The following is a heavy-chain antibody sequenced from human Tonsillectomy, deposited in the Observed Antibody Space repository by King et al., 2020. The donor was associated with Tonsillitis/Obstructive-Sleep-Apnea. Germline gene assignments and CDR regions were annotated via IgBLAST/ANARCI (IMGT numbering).Heavy chain of an antibody. V-gene: IGHV3-21*01. CDR3: ARDTRSTSCYTECEYYYYYMDV. D-gene: IGHD2-2*02. J-gene: IGHJ6*03. CDR1: GFTFSSYS. CDR2: ISSSSSYI. Sequence: VQLVESGGGLVKPGGSLRLSCAASGFTFSSYSMNWVRQAPGKGLEWVSSISSSSSYIYYADSVKGRYTISRDNAKNSLYLQMNSLRAEDTAVYYCARDTRSTSCYTECEYYYYYMDVWGKGTTVTVSS.